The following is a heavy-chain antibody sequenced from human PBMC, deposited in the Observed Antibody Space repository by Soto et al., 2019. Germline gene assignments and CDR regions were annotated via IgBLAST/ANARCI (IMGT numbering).Heavy chain of an antibody. V-gene: IGHV3-23*01. CDR1: GFTFSSYA. D-gene: IGHD1-1*01. J-gene: IGHJ4*02. Sequence: GGSLRLSCAASGFTFSSYAMSWVRQAPGKGLEWVSAISGSGGSTYYADSVKGRFTIARDNSKNTLYLQMNSLRAEDSAVYYCAKDREGSGTGYYFDYWGQGTLVTVSS. CDR3: AKDREGSGTGYYFDY. CDR2: ISGSGGST.